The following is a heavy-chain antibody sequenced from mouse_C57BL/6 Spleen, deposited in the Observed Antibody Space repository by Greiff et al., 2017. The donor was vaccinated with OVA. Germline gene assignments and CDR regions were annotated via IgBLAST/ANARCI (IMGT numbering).Heavy chain of an antibody. V-gene: IGHV1-55*01. CDR2: IYPGSGST. D-gene: IGHD1-1*01. J-gene: IGHJ2*01. CDR1: GYTFTSYW. Sequence: QVQLQQPGAELVKPGASVKMSCKASGYTFTSYWITWVKQRPGQGLEWIGDIYPGSGSTNYNEKFKSKATLTVDTSSSTAYMQLSSLTPEDSAVSYCARWYYAISSFDYWGQGTTLTVSS. CDR3: ARWYYAISSFDY.